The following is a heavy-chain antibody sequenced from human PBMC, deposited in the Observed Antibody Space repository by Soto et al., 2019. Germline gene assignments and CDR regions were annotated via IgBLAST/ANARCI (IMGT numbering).Heavy chain of an antibody. CDR3: AQCLLGVNYYYGMDV. V-gene: IGHV1-69*12. J-gene: IGHJ6*02. CDR2: IIPIFATA. CDR1: GGTFSSYA. D-gene: IGHD3-16*01. Sequence: QVQLVQSGAEVKKPGSSVKVSCKASGGTFSSYAINWVRQAPGQGLEWMGGIIPIFATADYAQNFQGRVTITADEATSTAYMELCSLRSEDTAVYYCAQCLLGVNYYYGMDVWGQGTTVTVSS.